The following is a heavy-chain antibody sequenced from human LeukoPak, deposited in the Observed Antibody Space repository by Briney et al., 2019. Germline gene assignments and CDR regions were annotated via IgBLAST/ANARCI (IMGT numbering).Heavy chain of an antibody. Sequence: GGSLRLSCAASGFTFSSYDMHWVRQTTGKGLEWFAIIGTAGDTYYPGSVKGRFTVSRENAKNSLYLQMNSLRVEDTALYYCAREVTNRDGFDFWGQGTMVTVSS. J-gene: IGHJ3*01. V-gene: IGHV3-13*01. CDR2: IGTAGDT. D-gene: IGHD4-17*01. CDR1: GFTFSSYD. CDR3: AREVTNRDGFDF.